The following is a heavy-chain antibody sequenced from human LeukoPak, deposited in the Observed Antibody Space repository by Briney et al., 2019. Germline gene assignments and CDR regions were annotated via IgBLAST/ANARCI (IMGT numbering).Heavy chain of an antibody. V-gene: IGHV3-23*01. CDR3: AKGGIQLWLRLPTDY. D-gene: IGHD5-18*01. Sequence: GGSLRLSCAASGFTFSSYAMGWVRQAPGKGLEWVSAISGSGGSTYYADSVKGRFTISRDNSKNTLYLQMNSLRAGDTAVYYCAKGGIQLWLRLPTDYWGQGTLVTVSS. CDR1: GFTFSSYA. CDR2: ISGSGGST. J-gene: IGHJ4*02.